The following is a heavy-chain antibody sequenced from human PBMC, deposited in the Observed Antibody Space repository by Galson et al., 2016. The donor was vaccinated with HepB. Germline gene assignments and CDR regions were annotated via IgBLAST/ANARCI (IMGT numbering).Heavy chain of an antibody. CDR1: GYTFSSYA. D-gene: IGHD6-19*01. V-gene: IGHV1-18*01. J-gene: IGHJ4*02. CDR2: LSAYNGDT. Sequence: SVKVSCKASGYTFSSYAISWVRQAPGQGLEWMGWLSAYNGDTNYAQKLQDRVTMTTDTSTSTAYMELRSLRSDDTAVYYCARYSSGWTYFDYWGQGTLVTVSS. CDR3: ARYSSGWTYFDY.